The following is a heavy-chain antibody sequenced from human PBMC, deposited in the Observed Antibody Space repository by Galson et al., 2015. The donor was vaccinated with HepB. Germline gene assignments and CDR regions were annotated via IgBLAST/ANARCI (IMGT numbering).Heavy chain of an antibody. CDR3: ARGWVWGATEYNWFDP. Sequence: SVKVSCKASGYTFTSYAMNWVRQAPGQGLEWMGWINTNTGNPTYAQGFTGRFVFSLDTSVSTAYLQISSLKAEDTAVYYCARGWVWGATEYNWFDPWGQGTLVTVSS. CDR2: INTNTGNP. CDR1: GYTFTSYA. V-gene: IGHV7-4-1*02. J-gene: IGHJ5*02. D-gene: IGHD1-26*01.